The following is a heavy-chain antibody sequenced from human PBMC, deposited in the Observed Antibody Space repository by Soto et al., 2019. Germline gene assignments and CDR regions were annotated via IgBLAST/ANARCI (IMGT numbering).Heavy chain of an antibody. CDR3: ARWWFGEFFDY. J-gene: IGHJ4*02. D-gene: IGHD3-10*01. Sequence: NPSETLSLTCTVSGGSISSGVYYWSWIRQPPGKGLEWIGSIYYSGSTYYNPSLKSRVTISVDTSKNQFSLKLSSVTAADTAVYYCARWWFGEFFDYWGQGTLVTVSS. V-gene: IGHV4-30-4*01. CDR1: GGSISSGVYY. CDR2: IYYSGST.